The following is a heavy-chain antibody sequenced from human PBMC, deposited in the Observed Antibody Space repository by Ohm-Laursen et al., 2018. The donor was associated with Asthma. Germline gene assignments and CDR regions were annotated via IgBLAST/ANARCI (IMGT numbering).Heavy chain of an antibody. Sequence: SLRLSCAASGFTFSTYSMNWVRQAPGKGLEWVSAISGSGGSTYYADSVKGRFTISRDNSKNTLYLQMNSLRAEDTAVYYCTRGGHYGSYFDYWGQGTLVTVSS. CDR1: GFTFSTYS. D-gene: IGHD4-17*01. CDR2: ISGSGGST. J-gene: IGHJ4*02. V-gene: IGHV3-23*01. CDR3: TRGGHYGSYFDY.